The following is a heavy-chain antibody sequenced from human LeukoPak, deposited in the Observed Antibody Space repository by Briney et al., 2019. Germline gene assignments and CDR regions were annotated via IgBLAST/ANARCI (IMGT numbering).Heavy chain of an antibody. D-gene: IGHD2-15*01. J-gene: IGHJ6*03. Sequence: MTSETLSLTCAVYGGSFSGYYWSWIRQSPGKGLEWIGETYHSGSTNYNSSLKSRVTISLDTSKNQFSLKLSSVTAADTAVYYCARGRRIVVVLGATRTHRDYYMDVWGKGTTVTVSS. CDR1: GGSFSGYY. V-gene: IGHV4-34*01. CDR3: ARGRRIVVVLGATRTHRDYYMDV. CDR2: TYHSGST.